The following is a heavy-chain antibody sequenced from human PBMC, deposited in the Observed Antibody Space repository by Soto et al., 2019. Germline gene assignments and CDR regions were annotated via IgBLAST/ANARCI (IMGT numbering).Heavy chain of an antibody. CDR1: GDTIRNDY. J-gene: IGHJ4*02. CDR3: ARGFYDSGGYSSPFDY. D-gene: IGHD3-22*01. Sequence: QVHLQESGPGLVKPSETLSLTCSVSGDTIRNDYWNWIRQPPGKRLEWIGSIYHSGSTNYNPSLKSRLSISIDTFKNQFSLKLSSVTAADTAVYYCARGFYDSGGYSSPFDYWGQGILVTVSS. CDR2: IYHSGST. V-gene: IGHV4-59*01.